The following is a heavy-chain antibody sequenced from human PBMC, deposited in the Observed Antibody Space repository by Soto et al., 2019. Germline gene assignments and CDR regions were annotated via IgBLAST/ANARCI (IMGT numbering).Heavy chain of an antibody. J-gene: IGHJ6*02. CDR3: ARFRHYDILTGYYPDGYYYGMDV. V-gene: IGHV1-46*01. CDR1: GYTFTSYY. CDR2: INPSGGST. D-gene: IGHD3-9*01. Sequence: GASVKVSCKASGYTFTSYYRHWVRQAPGQGLEWMGIINPSGGSTSYAQKFQGRVTMTRDTSTSTVYMELSSLRSEDTAVYYCARFRHYDILTGYYPDGYYYGMDVWGQGTTVTVS.